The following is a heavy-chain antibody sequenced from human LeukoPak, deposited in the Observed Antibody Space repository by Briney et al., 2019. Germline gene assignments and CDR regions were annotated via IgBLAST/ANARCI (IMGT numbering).Heavy chain of an antibody. CDR2: MGPEDGEA. V-gene: IGHV1-24*01. CDR3: VTDIRSGWRNY. D-gene: IGHD6-19*01. CDR1: VYSLSEVS. J-gene: IGHJ4*02. Sequence: WASVSLSCEVSVYSLSEVSTHWVPRAPGKGREGRRGMGPEDGEAIFAQTIQGRVTMTEDTSIDPAYMELRSLRSEDTAVYYCVTDIRSGWRNYWGQGPLITVSS.